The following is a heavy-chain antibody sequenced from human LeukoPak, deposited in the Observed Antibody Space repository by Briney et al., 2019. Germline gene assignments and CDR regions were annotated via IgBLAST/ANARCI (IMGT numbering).Heavy chain of an antibody. CDR1: GYSFTSYW. CDR3: ARQRSSSWYPDAFDI. Sequence: GESLKISCKGSGYSFTSYWIGWVRQMPGKGLEWMGIIYPGDSDTRYSPSFQGQVTISADKSISTAYLQWSSLKASDTAMYYCARQRSSSWYPDAFDIWGQGTMVTVSS. D-gene: IGHD6-13*01. V-gene: IGHV5-51*01. CDR2: IYPGDSDT. J-gene: IGHJ3*02.